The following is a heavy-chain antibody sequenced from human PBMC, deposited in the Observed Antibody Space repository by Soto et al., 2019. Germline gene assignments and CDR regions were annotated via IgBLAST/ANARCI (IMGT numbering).Heavy chain of an antibody. Sequence: QVQMVESGGGVVQPGRSLRLSCAASVFSFSTYGMHWVRQAPGKGLEWMAVISNDGSNKYYADSVKGRFTISRDNSKDTLFLQMNSLRGEDTAIYYCAKVIRADSTSSNFYYYSGMDVWGQGTTVTVSS. D-gene: IGHD6-6*01. V-gene: IGHV3-30*18. CDR1: VFSFSTYG. CDR3: AKVIRADSTSSNFYYYSGMDV. J-gene: IGHJ6*02. CDR2: ISNDGSNK.